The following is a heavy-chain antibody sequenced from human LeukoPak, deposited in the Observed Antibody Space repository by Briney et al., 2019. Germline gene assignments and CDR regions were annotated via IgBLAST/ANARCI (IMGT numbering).Heavy chain of an antibody. CDR2: ISGSGGSR. V-gene: IGHV3-23*01. CDR3: AKDRNYYDSSGYYGFDY. J-gene: IGHJ4*02. D-gene: IGHD3-22*01. CDR1: GFTFSPYA. Sequence: PGGSLRLSCAASGFTFSPYAMSWVRQAPGKGLEWVSGISGSGGSRYYADSVKGRFTISRDNSKNTLYLQMNSLRGEDTAVYYCAKDRNYYDSSGYYGFDYWGQGTRVTVSS.